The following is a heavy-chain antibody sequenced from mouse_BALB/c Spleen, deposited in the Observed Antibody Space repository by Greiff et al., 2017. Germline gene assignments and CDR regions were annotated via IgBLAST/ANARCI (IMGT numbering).Heavy chain of an antibody. CDR3: ARGGSSFYYAMDY. V-gene: IGHV1-77*01. J-gene: IGHJ4*01. CDR2: IYPGSGST. D-gene: IGHD1-1*01. Sequence: QVQLQQSGPELVKPGASVKMSCKASGYTFTDYVISWVKQRTGQGLEWIGEIYPGSGSTYYNEKFKGKATLTADKSSNTAYMQLSSLTSEDSAVYFGARGGSSFYYAMDYWGQGTSVTVSS. CDR1: GYTFTDYV.